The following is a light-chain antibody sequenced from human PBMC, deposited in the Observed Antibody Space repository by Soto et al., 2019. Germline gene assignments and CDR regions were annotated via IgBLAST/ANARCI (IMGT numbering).Light chain of an antibody. CDR1: SSDVGGYNY. V-gene: IGLV2-11*01. J-gene: IGLJ2*01. CDR3: CSYAGGYTHAV. CDR2: DVS. Sequence: QSVLTQPRSVSGSPGQSVTISCTGTSSDVGGYNYVSWYQQHPGKAPKLMIYDVSKRPSGVPDRFSGSKSGNTASLTISGLQAEDEADYYCCSYAGGYTHAVFGGGTQLTVL.